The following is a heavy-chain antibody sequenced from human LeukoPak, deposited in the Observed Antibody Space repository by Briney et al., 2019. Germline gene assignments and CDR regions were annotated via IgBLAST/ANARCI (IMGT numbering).Heavy chain of an antibody. V-gene: IGHV4-30-4*01. J-gene: IGHJ1*01. CDR1: GGSISSGDYY. CDR2: IYYSGST. CDR3: ARGSAGIRGPSFRH. Sequence: PSETLSLTCTVSGGSISSGDYYWSWIRQPPGKGLEWIGYIYYSGSTYYNPSLKSRVTISVDTSKNQSSLKLSSVTAADTAVYYCARGSAGIRGPSFRHWGQGTLVTVSS. D-gene: IGHD6-13*01.